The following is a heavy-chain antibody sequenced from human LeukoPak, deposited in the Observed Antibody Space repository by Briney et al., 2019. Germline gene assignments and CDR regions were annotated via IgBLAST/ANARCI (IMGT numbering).Heavy chain of an antibody. V-gene: IGHV1-69*02. CDR2: IIPILGIA. CDR3: ATSAGVVVVAAYFDY. Sequence: ASVKVSCKASGGTFSSHTISWVRQAPGQGLEWMGRIIPILGIANYAQKFQGRVTITADKSTSTAYMELSSLRSEDTAVYYCATSAGVVVVAAYFDYWGQGTLVTVSS. D-gene: IGHD2-15*01. J-gene: IGHJ4*02. CDR1: GGTFSSHT.